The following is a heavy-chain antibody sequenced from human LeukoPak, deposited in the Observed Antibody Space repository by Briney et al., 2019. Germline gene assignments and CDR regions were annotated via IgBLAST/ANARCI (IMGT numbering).Heavy chain of an antibody. J-gene: IGHJ3*02. D-gene: IGHD2-2*01. CDR2: IYYSGST. CDR1: GGSISGHY. V-gene: IGHV4-59*11. CDR3: ATRISSNYPPNAFDI. Sequence: KPSETLSLTCTVSGGSISGHYWSWIRQPPGKGLEWIGYIYYSGSTNYNPSLYSRVTISVDTSKNQFSLKLSSVTAADTAVYYCATRISSNYPPNAFDIWGQGTMVTVSS.